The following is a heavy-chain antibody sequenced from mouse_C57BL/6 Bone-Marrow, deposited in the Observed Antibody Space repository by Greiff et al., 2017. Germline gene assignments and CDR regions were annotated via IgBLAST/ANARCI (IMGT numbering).Heavy chain of an antibody. CDR2: INPSSGYT. J-gene: IGHJ2*01. Sequence: QVQLQQSGAELARPGASVKTSCKASGYTFTSYTMHWVKQRPGQGLEWIGYINPSSGYTKYNQKFKDKATLTADKSSSTAYMQLSSLTSEDSAVYCCARLGSNSGGYYFDYWGQGTTLTVSS. D-gene: IGHD2-5*01. CDR3: ARLGSNSGGYYFDY. V-gene: IGHV1-4*01. CDR1: GYTFTSYT.